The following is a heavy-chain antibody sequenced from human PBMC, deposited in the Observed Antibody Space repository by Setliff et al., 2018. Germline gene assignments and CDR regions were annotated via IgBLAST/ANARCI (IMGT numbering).Heavy chain of an antibody. V-gene: IGHV4-34*01. CDR3: ARSPITIFGVVLHPLDY. CDR2: INHSGST. Sequence: PSETLSLTCAVYGGSFSGYYWSWIRQPPGKGLEWIGEINHSGSTNYNPSLKSRVTISVDTSKNQFSLKLSSVNAADTAVYYCARSPITIFGVVLHPLDYWGQGTLVTVSS. D-gene: IGHD3-3*01. J-gene: IGHJ4*02. CDR1: GGSFSGYY.